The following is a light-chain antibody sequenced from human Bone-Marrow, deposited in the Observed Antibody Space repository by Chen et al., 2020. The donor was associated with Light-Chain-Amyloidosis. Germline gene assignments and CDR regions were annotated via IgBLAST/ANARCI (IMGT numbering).Light chain of an antibody. Sequence: ESVLTQSPLTLSLAPGKGANLSCRASQTISSNYLPWYQQKFGQAPRLLIYGSSSRATGIPDRFTGSGSGTDFTLTINRLGPEDFAMYYCQQYGTSPLTFGGGTKVEIK. J-gene: IGKJ4*01. V-gene: IGKV3-20*01. CDR2: GSS. CDR1: QTISSNY. CDR3: QQYGTSPLT.